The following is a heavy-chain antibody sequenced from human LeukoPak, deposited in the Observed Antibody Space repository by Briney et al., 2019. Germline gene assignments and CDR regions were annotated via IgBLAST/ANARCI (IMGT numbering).Heavy chain of an antibody. V-gene: IGHV1-46*01. CDR2: INPGRGNT. CDR3: AGEPRDTYYFDD. Sequence: ASVKVSCKASGDTFTSSFVHWVRQAPGQGREWTGIINPGRGNTGYAQKFKGRVTMTRDTSTSTVYMELSSLRSEDPAVYYCAGEPRDTYYFDDWGQGTLVTVSS. J-gene: IGHJ4*02. CDR1: GDTFTSSF. D-gene: IGHD5-18*01.